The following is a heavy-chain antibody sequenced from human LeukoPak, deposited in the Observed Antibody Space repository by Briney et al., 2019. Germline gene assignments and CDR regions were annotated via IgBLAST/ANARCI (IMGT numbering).Heavy chain of an antibody. CDR3: ARRSYWASNFDY. CDR1: GYSFTNHW. V-gene: IGHV5-51*01. Sequence: GESLKISCKGSGYSFTNHWIGWVRQMPGKGLEWMGIIYPGDSDTTYSPSFQGQVTISADKSISTAYLQWSSLKASDTAMYYCARRSYWASNFDYWGQGTLVTVSS. D-gene: IGHD1-26*01. CDR2: IYPGDSDT. J-gene: IGHJ4*02.